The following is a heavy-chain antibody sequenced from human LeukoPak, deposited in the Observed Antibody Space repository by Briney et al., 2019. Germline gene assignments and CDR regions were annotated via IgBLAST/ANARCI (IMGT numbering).Heavy chain of an antibody. CDR3: ARRRKDLNWFDP. V-gene: IGHV4-39*01. J-gene: IGHJ5*02. CDR2: INYSGRT. CDR1: GDSISNSDYY. Sequence: SETLSLACTVSGDSISNSDYYWGWIRQPPGKGLEWIALINYSGRTFYNPSLRSRVTISVDMSKNQFSLNLNSVTAADTAVYYCARRRKDLNWFDPWGQGTLVTVSS.